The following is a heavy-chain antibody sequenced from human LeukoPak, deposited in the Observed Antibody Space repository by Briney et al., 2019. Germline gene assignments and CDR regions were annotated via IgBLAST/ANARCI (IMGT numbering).Heavy chain of an antibody. J-gene: IGHJ4*02. V-gene: IGHV3-74*01. CDR1: GFTFSSYW. D-gene: IGHD3-16*01. Sequence: GGSLRLSCAASGFTFSSYWMHWVRQAPGKGLVWVSRINSDGSSTSYADSVKGRFTISRDNAKNTLYLQMNSLRAEDTAVYCCARSYGRAEFDYWGQGTLVTVSS. CDR3: ARSYGRAEFDY. CDR2: INSDGSST.